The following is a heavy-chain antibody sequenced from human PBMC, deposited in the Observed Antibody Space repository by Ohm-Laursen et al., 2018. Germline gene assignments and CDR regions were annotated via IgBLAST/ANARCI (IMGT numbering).Heavy chain of an antibody. D-gene: IGHD5-12*01. CDR1: GFTFSSYS. Sequence: SLSLSCSASGFTFSSYSMNWVRQAPGKGLEWVSYISSSGSTIYYADSVKGRFIISRDNAKNSLYLQMNSLRAEDTAVYYCARTRPDIVATIIDYWGQGTLVTVSS. CDR2: ISSSGSTI. J-gene: IGHJ4*02. CDR3: ARTRPDIVATIIDY. V-gene: IGHV3-48*01.